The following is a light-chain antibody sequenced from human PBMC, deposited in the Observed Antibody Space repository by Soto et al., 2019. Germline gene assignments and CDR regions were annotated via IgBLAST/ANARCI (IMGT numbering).Light chain of an antibody. CDR2: TVF. Sequence: DVVMTQSPLSLSVTLGQPASISCRSSQSLLYTDGNAYLSWFQQRPGQSPRRLIYTVFNRDSGVPDRLSGSGSGTDFTLKISRVEAEDVGVYYCMQGTHWPPVSFGQGTKLEIK. J-gene: IGKJ2*03. CDR3: MQGTHWPPVS. CDR1: QSLLYTDGNAY. V-gene: IGKV2-30*01.